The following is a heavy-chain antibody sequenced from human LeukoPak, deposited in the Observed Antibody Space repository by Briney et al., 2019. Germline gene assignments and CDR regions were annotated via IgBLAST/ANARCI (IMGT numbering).Heavy chain of an antibody. J-gene: IGHJ4*02. CDR3: ARDPFDY. CDR2: INSEGSRT. CDR1: GFTFSTYW. V-gene: IGHV3-74*01. Sequence: GGSLRLSCAASGFTFSTYWLHWVRQRSATGLVWVSRINSEGSRTSYADSVKGRFTISRDNAKNTLYLQMNSLRAEDTAVYYCARDPFDYWGQGTLVTVSS.